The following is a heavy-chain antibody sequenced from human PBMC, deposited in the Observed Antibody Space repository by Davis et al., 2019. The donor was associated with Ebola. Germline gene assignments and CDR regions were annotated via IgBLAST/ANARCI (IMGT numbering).Heavy chain of an antibody. D-gene: IGHD2-2*01. CDR3: ARTRWEYCSSTSCYYYYYMDV. CDR2: IDWDDDK. J-gene: IGHJ6*03. V-gene: IGHV2-70*01. CDR1: GFSLSTSGMC. Sequence: SGPTLVKPTQTLTLTCTFSGFSLSTSGMCVSWIRQPPGKALEWLALIDWDDDKYYSTSLKTRLTISKDTSKNQVVLTMTNMDPVDTATYYCARTRWEYCSSTSCYYYYYMDVWGKGTTVTVSS.